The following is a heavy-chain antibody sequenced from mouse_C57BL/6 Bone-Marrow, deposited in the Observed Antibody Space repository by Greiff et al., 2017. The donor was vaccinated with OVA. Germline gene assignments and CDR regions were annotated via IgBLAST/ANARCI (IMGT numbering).Heavy chain of an antibody. V-gene: IGHV1-74*01. CDR1: GYTFTSYW. Sequence: QVQLQQSGAELVKPGASVKVSCKASGYTFTSYWMHWVKQRPGQGLEWIGRIHPSDSDPNYNQKFKGKATLTVDKSSSTAYMQLSSLTSEDSAVYYCARTAQAAAWFAYWGQGTLVTVSA. D-gene: IGHD3-2*02. CDR3: ARTAQAAAWFAY. CDR2: IHPSDSDP. J-gene: IGHJ3*01.